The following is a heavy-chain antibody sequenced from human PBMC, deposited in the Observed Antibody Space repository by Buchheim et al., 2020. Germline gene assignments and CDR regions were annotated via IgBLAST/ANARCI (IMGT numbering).Heavy chain of an antibody. CDR3: ARGRRMTTVTTSLWY. CDR2: INHSGST. J-gene: IGHJ4*02. V-gene: IGHV4-34*01. D-gene: IGHD4-17*01. Sequence: QVQLQESGPGLVKPSETLSLTCAVYGGSFSGYYWSWIRQPPGKGLEWIGEINHSGSTNYNPSLKSRVTISVDTSKNQFSLKLSSVTAADTAVYYCARGRRMTTVTTSLWYWGQGTL. CDR1: GGSFSGYY.